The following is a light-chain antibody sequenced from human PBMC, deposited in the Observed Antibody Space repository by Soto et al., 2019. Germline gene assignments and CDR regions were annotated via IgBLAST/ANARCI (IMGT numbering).Light chain of an antibody. CDR1: QDIRNF. V-gene: IGKV1-27*01. Sequence: DIQMTQSPTSLSASVGDRVTITCRASQDIRNFVAWYQQKPGKAPKLLIYAASTLQSGVPSRFSGSGSGTDFTLTINSLQPEDVATYSCQKYSSDHVFGHGTKVEIK. J-gene: IGKJ3*01. CDR3: QKYSSDHV. CDR2: AAS.